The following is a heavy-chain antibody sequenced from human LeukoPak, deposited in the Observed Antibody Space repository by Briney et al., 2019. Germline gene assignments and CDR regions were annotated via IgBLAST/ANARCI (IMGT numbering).Heavy chain of an antibody. Sequence: ASVKVSCKASGYTFISYDINWVRQAPGQGLEWMGWMNPKSGSTGYAKKFQGRVTMTRNTSISTAYMELTSLGSEDTALYYCAREVAWLDPWGQGTLVTVSS. V-gene: IGHV1-8*01. CDR1: GYTFISYD. CDR3: AREVAWLDP. CDR2: MNPKSGST. J-gene: IGHJ5*02. D-gene: IGHD2-15*01.